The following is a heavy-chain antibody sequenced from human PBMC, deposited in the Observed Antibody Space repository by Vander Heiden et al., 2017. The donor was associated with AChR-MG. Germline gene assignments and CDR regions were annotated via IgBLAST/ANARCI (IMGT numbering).Heavy chain of an antibody. V-gene: IGHV4-34*01. D-gene: IGHD2-2*01. CDR3: ARDSGKKLGYCSSTSCPPTTRYGMDV. Sequence: QVQLQQWGAGLLKPSEPLSLTCAVYGGSFSGYYWSWIRQPPGKGLEWSGEINHSGSTNYNPSLKSRVTISVDTSKNQSSLKLSSVTAADTAVYYCARDSGKKLGYCSSTSCPPTTRYGMDVWGQGTTVTVSS. J-gene: IGHJ6*02. CDR2: INHSGST. CDR1: GGSFSGYY.